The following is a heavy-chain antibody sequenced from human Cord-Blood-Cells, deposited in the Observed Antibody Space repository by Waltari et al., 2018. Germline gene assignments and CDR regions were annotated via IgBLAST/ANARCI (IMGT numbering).Heavy chain of an antibody. CDR1: GYTFTSYG. CDR3: ARALRGSGYDYYYYYYMDV. D-gene: IGHD5-12*01. V-gene: IGHV1-18*04. J-gene: IGHJ6*03. CDR2: ISAYNGKT. Sequence: QVQLVQSGAEVKKPGASVKVSCKASGYTFTSYGISWVRQAPGQGLEWMGWISAYNGKTNYAQKLQGRGTMTTDTSTSTAYMELRSLRSDDTAVYYCARALRGSGYDYYYYYYMDVWGKGTTVTVSS.